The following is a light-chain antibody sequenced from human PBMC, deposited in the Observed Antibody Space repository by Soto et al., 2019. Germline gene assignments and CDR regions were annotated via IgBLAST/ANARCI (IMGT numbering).Light chain of an antibody. J-gene: IGKJ5*01. V-gene: IGKV2D-29*02. Sequence: DVVMPQTPLSLSVAPGQPASISCKSSQSLLHITGETFLFWYLQKPGQSPQLLIYEVSTRVSGVPDRFSGSGSGTDFTREFSRVETGDVGIYYCMHSTQLPRAFGQGARL. CDR3: MHSTQLPRA. CDR1: QSLLHITGETF. CDR2: EVS.